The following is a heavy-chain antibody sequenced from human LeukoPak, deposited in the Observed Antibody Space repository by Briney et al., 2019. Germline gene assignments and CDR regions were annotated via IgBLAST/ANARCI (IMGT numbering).Heavy chain of an antibody. V-gene: IGHV3-13*01. CDR2: IGTAGEI. Sequence: GGSLRLSCAASGFTFSSYDIHWVRQATGKGLEWVSGIGTAGEIYYPGSVKGRFTISRENAKNSLYLQMNSLRAGDTAVYYCARATYSSTWYSRYFDLWGRGTLVTVSS. CDR3: ARATYSSTWYSRYFDL. CDR1: GFTFSSYD. D-gene: IGHD6-13*01. J-gene: IGHJ2*01.